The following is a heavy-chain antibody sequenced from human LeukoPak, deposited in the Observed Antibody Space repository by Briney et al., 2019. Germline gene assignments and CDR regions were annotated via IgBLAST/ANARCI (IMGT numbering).Heavy chain of an antibody. CDR2: ISGSGGST. D-gene: IGHD2-21*01. V-gene: IGHV3-23*01. CDR3: AKSGDQISAFDI. J-gene: IGHJ3*02. CDR1: GFTFSSYA. Sequence: GSLRLSCAASGFTFSSYALSWVRQAPGKGLEWVSAISGSGGSTYYADSVKGRFTISGDNSKNTLYLQMNSLRAEDTAVYYCAKSGDQISAFDIWGQGTMVTVSS.